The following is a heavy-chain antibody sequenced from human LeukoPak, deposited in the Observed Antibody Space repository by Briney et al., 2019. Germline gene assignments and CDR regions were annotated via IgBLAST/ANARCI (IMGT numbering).Heavy chain of an antibody. Sequence: GGSLRLSCAASGFTFSSYAMHWVRQAPGKGLEWVAVISYDGSNKYYADSVKGRFTISRDNSKNTLYLQMNSLRAEDTAVYYCARDVLKMATITGYFDYWGQGTLVTVSS. D-gene: IGHD5-24*01. CDR1: GFTFSSYA. CDR3: ARDVLKMATITGYFDY. J-gene: IGHJ4*02. V-gene: IGHV3-30-3*01. CDR2: ISYDGSNK.